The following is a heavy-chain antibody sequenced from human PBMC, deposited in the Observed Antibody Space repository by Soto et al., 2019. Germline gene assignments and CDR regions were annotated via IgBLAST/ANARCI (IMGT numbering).Heavy chain of an antibody. Sequence: EVQLVESGGGLVQPGGSLRLSCAASGFTFSSYSMNWVRQAPGKGLEWVSYISSSSSTIYYADSVKGRFTISRDNAKNSLDLQMNSLRDEDTAVYYCARDSNYYDSSGYFYHWGQGTLVTVSS. CDR3: ARDSNYYDSSGYFYH. CDR2: ISSSSSTI. V-gene: IGHV3-48*02. D-gene: IGHD3-22*01. J-gene: IGHJ4*02. CDR1: GFTFSSYS.